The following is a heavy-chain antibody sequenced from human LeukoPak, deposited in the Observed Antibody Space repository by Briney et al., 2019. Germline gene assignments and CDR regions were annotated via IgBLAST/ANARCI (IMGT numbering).Heavy chain of an antibody. V-gene: IGHV5-51*01. D-gene: IGHD6-19*01. Sequence: GQSMKISCKGTGHTFTNTWIAWVRQMPGQGLEWMGIIYPGDSDTIYSPSFQGQVTISVDKSISTAYLQWSSLKASDTAMYYCARRNSGNCPFDYWGQGTLVTVSS. CDR2: IYPGDSDT. CDR1: GHTFTNTW. J-gene: IGHJ4*02. CDR3: ARRNSGNCPFDY.